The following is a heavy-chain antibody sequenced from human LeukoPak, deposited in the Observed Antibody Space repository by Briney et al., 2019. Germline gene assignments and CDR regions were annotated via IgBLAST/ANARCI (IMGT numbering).Heavy chain of an antibody. J-gene: IGHJ3*02. D-gene: IGHD6-13*01. CDR1: GGSFSGYY. Sequence: SETLSLTCAVYGGSFSGYYWSWIRQPPGKGLEWIGEINHSGSTNYNPSLKSRVTISVDTSKNQFSLKLSSVTAADTAVYYCARDQGQQLGTFDIWGQGTMVTVSS. V-gene: IGHV4-34*01. CDR2: INHSGST. CDR3: ARDQGQQLGTFDI.